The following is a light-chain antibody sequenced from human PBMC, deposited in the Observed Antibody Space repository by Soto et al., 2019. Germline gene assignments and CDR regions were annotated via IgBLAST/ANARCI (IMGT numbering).Light chain of an antibody. Sequence: SYELTQPPSVSVSPGQTASITCSGDKLGDKYACWYQQNPGQYPVLVIYQDSKRPSGIPERFSGSNSGNTATLTISGTQAMDEADYYCQAWDRSTAVFGTGTKLTVL. J-gene: IGLJ1*01. CDR2: QDS. V-gene: IGLV3-1*01. CDR1: KLGDKY. CDR3: QAWDRSTAV.